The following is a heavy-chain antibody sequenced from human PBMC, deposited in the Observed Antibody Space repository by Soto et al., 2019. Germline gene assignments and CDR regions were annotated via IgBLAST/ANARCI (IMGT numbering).Heavy chain of an antibody. CDR3: AASRWIQLWTADF. CDR2: IIPISVTT. D-gene: IGHD5-18*01. J-gene: IGHJ4*02. Sequence: QVHLVQSGAEVQKPGSSVKVSCKTSGGSFSKYSISWLRQAPGQGLEWMGGIIPISVTTHYAQRFQGRVTITADDLTTTSYMEVSSHKFEDTAVYYCAASRWIQLWTADFWGQGTRVTVSS. V-gene: IGHV1-69*01. CDR1: GGSFSKYS.